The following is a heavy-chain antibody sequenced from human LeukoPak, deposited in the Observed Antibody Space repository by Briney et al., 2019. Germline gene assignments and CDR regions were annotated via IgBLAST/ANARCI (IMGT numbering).Heavy chain of an antibody. D-gene: IGHD2-21*01. CDR1: GYSISSGYY. CDR3: ARHERGCGGDCYSSFDY. Sequence: SETLSLTCAVSGYSISSGYYWGWIRHPPGKGLEWIGRIYHSGSTYYNPSLKSRVTISVDTSKNQFSLKLSSVTAADTAVYYCARHERGCGGDCYSSFDYWGQGTLATVSS. CDR2: IYHSGST. V-gene: IGHV4-38-2*01. J-gene: IGHJ4*02.